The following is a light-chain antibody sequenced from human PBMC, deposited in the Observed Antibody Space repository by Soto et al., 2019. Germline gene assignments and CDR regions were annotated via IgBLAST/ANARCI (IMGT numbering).Light chain of an antibody. CDR2: GAS. V-gene: IGKV3-20*01. CDR3: QQYGSSPRT. Sequence: VLTQSPGALSLSPGERATLSCRASQSVSSSYLAWYQQKPGQAPRLLIYGASSRATGIPDRFSGSGSGTDFTLIISRLEPEDFAVYYCQQYGSSPRTFGQGTKVDIK. J-gene: IGKJ1*01. CDR1: QSVSSSY.